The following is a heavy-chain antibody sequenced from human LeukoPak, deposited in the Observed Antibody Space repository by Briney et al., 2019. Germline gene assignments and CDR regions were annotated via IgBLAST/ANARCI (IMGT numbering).Heavy chain of an antibody. CDR1: GFSFSNYA. D-gene: IGHD3-16*01. CDR2: ISSSGGIP. V-gene: IGHV3-23*01. CDR3: AEELGIMIDAY. Sequence: GGSLRLSCAASGFSFSNYAMSWVRQVPGKGLEWVSAISSSGGIPYYADSVKGRFTISRDNSKNTVYLQMNSLRAEDTAVYYCAEELGIMIDAYWGQGTLVTVSS. J-gene: IGHJ4*02.